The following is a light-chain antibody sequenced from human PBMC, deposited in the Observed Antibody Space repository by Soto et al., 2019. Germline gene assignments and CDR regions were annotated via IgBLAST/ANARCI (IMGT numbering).Light chain of an antibody. CDR3: FLYAGNSIWL. V-gene: IGLV2-23*02. CDR1: RSDVGSYNS. Sequence: QSALTQPASVSGSPGQSITISCTGTRSDVGSYNSIAWYQQHPGKAPRVVIFEVTKRPSGISDRFSGSKSGYTASLTISGLQAEDEADYFCFLYAGNSIWLFGGGTKLTVL. CDR2: EVT. J-gene: IGLJ2*01.